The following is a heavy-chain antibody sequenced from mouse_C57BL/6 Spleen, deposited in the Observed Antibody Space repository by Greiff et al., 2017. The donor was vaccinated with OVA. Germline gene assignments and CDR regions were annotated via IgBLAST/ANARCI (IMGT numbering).Heavy chain of an antibody. V-gene: IGHV5-17*01. D-gene: IGHD2-3*01. CDR2: ISRGSSTI. J-gene: IGHJ2*01. CDR1: GFTFSDYG. Sequence: EVQVVESGGGLVKPGGSLKLSCAASGFTFSDYGMHWVRQAPEKGLEWVAYISRGSSTIYYADTVKGRFTISRDNAKNTLFLQMTSLRSEDTAMYYCARPGDGYYRFDYWGQGTTLTVSS. CDR3: ARPGDGYYRFDY.